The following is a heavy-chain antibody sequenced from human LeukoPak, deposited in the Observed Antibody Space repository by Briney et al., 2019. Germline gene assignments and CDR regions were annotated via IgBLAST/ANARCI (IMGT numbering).Heavy chain of an antibody. CDR1: GYTFTGYY. V-gene: IGHV1-2*02. CDR3: AGQFTSSSGAPDY. CDR2: INPNSGGT. J-gene: IGHJ4*02. D-gene: IGHD6-6*01. Sequence: ASVKVSCKAAGYTFTGYYMHWVRQAPGQGLEWTGWINPNSGGTNYAQKFQGRVTMTRDTSISTAYMELSRLRSDDTAVYYCAGQFTSSSGAPDYWGQGTLVTVSS.